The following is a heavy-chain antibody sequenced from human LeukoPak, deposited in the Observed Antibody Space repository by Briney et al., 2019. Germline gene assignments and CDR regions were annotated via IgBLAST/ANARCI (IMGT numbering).Heavy chain of an antibody. D-gene: IGHD3-10*01. CDR3: AKDVESGRSADY. J-gene: IGHJ4*02. CDR2: ISGSGGGT. Sequence: PGGSLRLSCTASGFTFSNYQMNWVRQAPGKGLEWVSTISGSGGGTYYADSVKGRFTLSRDNSMNTLYLQMNSLRAEDTAVYYCAKDVESGRSADYWGQGTLVTVSS. CDR1: GFTFSNYQ. V-gene: IGHV3-23*01.